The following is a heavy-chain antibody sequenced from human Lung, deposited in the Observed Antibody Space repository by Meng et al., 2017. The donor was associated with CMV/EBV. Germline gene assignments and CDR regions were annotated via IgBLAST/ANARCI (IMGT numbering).Heavy chain of an antibody. J-gene: IGHJ4*02. CDR3: ARGSYLAVEG. V-gene: IGHV4-59*01. CDR1: GGSINSYY. CDR2: FYYRGNS. D-gene: IGHD2-21*01. Sequence: HVQLRESGPGLVKPSETLSLTCTVSGGSINSYYWSWIRQPPGQGLEWLGYFYYRGNSNYNPSLKSRVTISVDTSKNLFSLNLTSVTAADAALYYCARGSYLAVEGWGLGTLVTGSS.